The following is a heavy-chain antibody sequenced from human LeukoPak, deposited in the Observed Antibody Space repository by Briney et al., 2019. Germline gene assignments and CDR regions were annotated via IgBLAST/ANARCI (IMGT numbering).Heavy chain of an antibody. Sequence: PSETLSLTCTVSGGSISSSSYYWGWIRQPPGKGLEWIGSIYYSGSTYYNPSLKSRVTISVDTSKNQFSLKLSSVTAADTAVYYCARLSADYDFWSGYSNWFDPWGQGTLVTVSS. CDR1: GGSISSSSYY. D-gene: IGHD3-3*01. J-gene: IGHJ5*02. V-gene: IGHV4-39*01. CDR3: ARLSADYDFWSGYSNWFDP. CDR2: IYYSGST.